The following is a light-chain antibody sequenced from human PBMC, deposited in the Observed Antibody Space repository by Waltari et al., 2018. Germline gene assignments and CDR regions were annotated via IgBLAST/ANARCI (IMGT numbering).Light chain of an antibody. CDR1: QAVKKS. V-gene: IGKV1-33*01. J-gene: IGKJ4*01. CDR2: TAS. Sequence: DIRLTQSPSSLSASVGDRVTISCQASQAVKKSLNWYQQKPGKAPRRLIYTASSLESGVPSRFSGDGSGTQFTLIITSPQPEDFGTYYCQQYHGLPLTFGGGTKVE. CDR3: QQYHGLPLT.